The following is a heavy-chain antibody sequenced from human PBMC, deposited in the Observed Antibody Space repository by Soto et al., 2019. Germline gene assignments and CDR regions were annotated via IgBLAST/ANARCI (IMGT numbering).Heavy chain of an antibody. J-gene: IGHJ5*02. Sequence: GVSVEACSEACGDSKNGNVMRWGPQDHRQGLEWMGWISADTGTRFYAQKFQGRVTMTTDMATTTAYMELGSLRSDDTAVYYCARTTVDTSMWSWLDPRGQGTQVTVSS. CDR3: ARTTVDTSMWSWLDP. V-gene: IGHV1-18*01. D-gene: IGHD2-21*01. CDR2: ISADTGTR. CDR1: GDSKNGNV.